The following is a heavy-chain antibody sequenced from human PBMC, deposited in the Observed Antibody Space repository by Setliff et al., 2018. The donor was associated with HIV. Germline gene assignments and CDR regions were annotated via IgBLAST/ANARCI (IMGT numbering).Heavy chain of an antibody. J-gene: IGHJ4*02. CDR1: DDSFSTNY. V-gene: IGHV4-4*09. CDR3: ASYRKAERWLQLGGNFDY. D-gene: IGHD5-12*01. Sequence: SETLSLTCNVSDDSFSTNYWSWVRQPPGKGLEWIGYIYASGSTNYNPSLKSRVTISIDTSKNQFSLRLRSVTAADTALYYCASYRKAERWLQLGGNFDYWGQGTLVTVSS. CDR2: IYASGST.